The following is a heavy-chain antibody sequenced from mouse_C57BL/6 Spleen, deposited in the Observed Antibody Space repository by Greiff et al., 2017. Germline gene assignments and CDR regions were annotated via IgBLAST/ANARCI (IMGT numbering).Heavy chain of an antibody. CDR2: INPNNGGT. CDR3: ARSYYYYGSSYYDC. Sequence: EVQLQQSGPELVKPGASVKISCKASGYTFTDYYMNWVKQSHGQSLEWIGDINPNNGGTSYNQKFKGKATLTVDKSSSTAYMELRSLTSEDSAVYYCARSYYYYGSSYYDCWGQGTTLTVSS. J-gene: IGHJ2*01. CDR1: GYTFTDYY. V-gene: IGHV1-26*01. D-gene: IGHD1-1*01.